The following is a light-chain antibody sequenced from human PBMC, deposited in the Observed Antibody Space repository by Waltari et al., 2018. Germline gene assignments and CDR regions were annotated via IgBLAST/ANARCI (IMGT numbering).Light chain of an antibody. Sequence: QSALTQPASVSGSPGQSITILCTGTSSDIGVSDYVSWYQHPPGNAPKAIILDVTNRPSGVSDRFSGSKSGNTASLTISGLQADDEAVYYCCSYTPNHWVFGGGTSLTVL. J-gene: IGLJ3*02. CDR1: SSDIGVSDY. CDR2: DVT. V-gene: IGLV2-14*03. CDR3: CSYTPNHWV.